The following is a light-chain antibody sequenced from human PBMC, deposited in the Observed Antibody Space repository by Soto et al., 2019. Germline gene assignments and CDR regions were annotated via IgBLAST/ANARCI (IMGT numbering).Light chain of an antibody. CDR1: SSDVGGYNY. CDR3: KSYAGSNTYV. Sequence: QSVLTQPASVSGSPGQTITISCTGTSSDVGGYNYVSWYQHNPGKAPKLLTYEVSNRPSGVSDRFSGSKSDNMASLTISGLQAEDEADYYCKSYAGSNTYVFGTGTKVTVL. V-gene: IGLV2-14*01. J-gene: IGLJ1*01. CDR2: EVS.